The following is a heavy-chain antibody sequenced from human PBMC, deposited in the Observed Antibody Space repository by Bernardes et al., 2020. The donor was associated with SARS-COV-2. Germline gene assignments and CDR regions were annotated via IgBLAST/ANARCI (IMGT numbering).Heavy chain of an antibody. CDR2: INHSGST. D-gene: IGHD1-1*01. Sequence: SETLSLTCAVYGGSFSTYYWTWIRQPPGKGLEWIGEINHSGSTNYNPSLKSRVTISVDTSKNQFSLKLSSMTAADTAVYYCARGFRRGTRVYRGVNWFDPWGQGTLVTVSS. J-gene: IGHJ5*02. V-gene: IGHV4-34*01. CDR1: GGSFSTYY. CDR3: ARGFRRGTRVYRGVNWFDP.